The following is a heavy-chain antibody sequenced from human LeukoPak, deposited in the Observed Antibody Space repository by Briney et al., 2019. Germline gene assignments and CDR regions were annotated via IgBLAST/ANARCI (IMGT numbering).Heavy chain of an antibody. CDR2: ISGSGGST. J-gene: IGHJ3*02. V-gene: IGHV3-23*01. Sequence: GGSLRLSCAASGFTLSSYAMSWVRQAPGKGLEWVSAISGSGGSTYYADSLKGRFTISRDNSKNTLYLQMNSLRAEATALYSWPKVIGGPRVANEAFDIWGQGTMVTVSS. CDR3: PKVIGGPRVANEAFDI. CDR1: GFTLSSYA. D-gene: IGHD2/OR15-2a*01.